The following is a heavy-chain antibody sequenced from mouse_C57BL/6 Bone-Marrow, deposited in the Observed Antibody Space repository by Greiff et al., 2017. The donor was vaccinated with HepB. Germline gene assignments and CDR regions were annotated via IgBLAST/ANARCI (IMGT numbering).Heavy chain of an antibody. D-gene: IGHD2-5*01. CDR2: ISSGSSTI. CDR1: GFTFSDYG. J-gene: IGHJ2*02. V-gene: IGHV5-17*01. CDR3: ERNSKGVDY. Sequence: DVHLVESGGGLVKPGGSLKLSCAASGFTFSDYGMHWVRQAPEKGLEWVAYISSGSSTIYYADTVKGRFTISRDNAKNTLFLQMTSVRSEDTAMYYCERNSKGVDYWGQGTSLTVSS.